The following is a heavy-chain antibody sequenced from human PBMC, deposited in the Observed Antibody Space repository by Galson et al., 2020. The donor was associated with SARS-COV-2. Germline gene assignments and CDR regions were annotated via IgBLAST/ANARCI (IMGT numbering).Heavy chain of an antibody. CDR1: GGSISSYY. J-gene: IGHJ4*02. Sequence: ETSETLSLTCTVSGGSISSYYWSWIRQPPGKGLEWLGYIYYSGSTNYNTSLKSRVTISVDTSKNQFSLKLSSVTAADTAVYYCARGLHYYDSSGYYFDYWGQGTLVTVSS. V-gene: IGHV4-59*01. CDR2: IYYSGST. CDR3: ARGLHYYDSSGYYFDY. D-gene: IGHD3-22*01.